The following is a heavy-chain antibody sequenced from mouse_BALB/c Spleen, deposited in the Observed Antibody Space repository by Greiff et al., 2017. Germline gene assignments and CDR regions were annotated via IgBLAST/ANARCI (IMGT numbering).Heavy chain of an antibody. Sequence: EVKVEESGGGLVQPGGSMKLSCVASGFTFSNYWMNWVRQSPEKGLEWVAEIRLKSNNYATHYAESVKGRFTISRDDSKSSVYLQMNNLRAEDTGIYYCTRNGLYAMDYWGQGTSVTVSS. CDR1: GFTFSNYW. CDR3: TRNGLYAMDY. V-gene: IGHV6-6*02. J-gene: IGHJ4*01. CDR2: IRLKSNNYAT.